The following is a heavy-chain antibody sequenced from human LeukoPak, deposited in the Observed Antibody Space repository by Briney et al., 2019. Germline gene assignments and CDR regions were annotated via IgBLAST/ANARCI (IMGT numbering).Heavy chain of an antibody. D-gene: IGHD6-13*01. CDR1: GFTFISYA. CDR3: ANGGDYGSSWYVYGY. V-gene: IGHV3-30*04. CDR2: ISFHGTDT. J-gene: IGHJ4*02. Sequence: PGTSLRLSCAASGFTFISYAIHWVRQAPGKGLEWVAVISFHGTDTFYADSVKGRFTISRDNSKNTLYLQMNSLRAEDTAVYYCANGGDYGSSWYVYGYWGQGTLVTVSS.